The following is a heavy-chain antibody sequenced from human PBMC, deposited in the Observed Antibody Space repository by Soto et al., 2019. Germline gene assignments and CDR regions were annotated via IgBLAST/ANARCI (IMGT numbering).Heavy chain of an antibody. J-gene: IGHJ4*02. V-gene: IGHV1-69*12. Sequence: QVQLVQSGAEVKKPGSSVRVSCKASGGTFSSYAMSWVRLAPGQGLEWMGGVIPIFGTSKYAQKFQGSVTITAGESTGTAYMELSSRRSADTAVYYCALYSDYGAYWGQGTLVTVSS. D-gene: IGHD5-12*01. CDR3: ALYSDYGAY. CDR1: GGTFSSYA. CDR2: VIPIFGTS.